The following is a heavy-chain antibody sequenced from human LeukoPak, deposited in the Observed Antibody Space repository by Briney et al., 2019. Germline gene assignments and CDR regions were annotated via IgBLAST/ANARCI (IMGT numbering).Heavy chain of an antibody. CDR3: ARAGYDILTLAPDPANDY. CDR2: IIPIFGTA. J-gene: IGHJ4*02. Sequence: SVKVSCKASGGTFSSYAISWVRQAPGQGLEWMGGIIPIFGTANYAQKLQGRVTMTTDTSTSTAYMELRSLRSDDTAVYYCARAGYDILTLAPDPANDYWGQGTLVTVSS. V-gene: IGHV1-69*05. CDR1: GGTFSSYA. D-gene: IGHD3-9*01.